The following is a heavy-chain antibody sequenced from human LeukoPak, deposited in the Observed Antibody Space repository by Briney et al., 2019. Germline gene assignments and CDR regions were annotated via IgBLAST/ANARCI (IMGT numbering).Heavy chain of an antibody. Sequence: SETLSLTCTVSGGSISSGDYYWSWIRQPPGKGLEWIAYMYYSGSTYYNPSLKSRVTMSADTSKNQFSLKLSSVTAADTAVYYCARILGGSYDYYYYYYMDVWGKGTTVTVSS. CDR2: MYYSGST. J-gene: IGHJ6*03. D-gene: IGHD1-26*01. CDR3: ARILGGSYDYYYYYYMDV. CDR1: GGSISSGDYY. V-gene: IGHV4-30-4*01.